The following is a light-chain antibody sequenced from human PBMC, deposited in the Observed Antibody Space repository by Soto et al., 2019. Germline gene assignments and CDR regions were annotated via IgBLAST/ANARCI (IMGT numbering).Light chain of an antibody. CDR3: SSYSTTSSPHVL. Sequence: HSVLTQPASVSGSPGQSIAISCTGTSSDIGRYSYVSWYQQHPGKAPKLIIYEVSYRPSGVSTRFSGSKSDNTASLTISGLQAEDEADYFCSSYSTTSSPHVLFGGGTKVTVL. J-gene: IGLJ2*01. CDR2: EVS. V-gene: IGLV2-14*01. CDR1: SSDIGRYSY.